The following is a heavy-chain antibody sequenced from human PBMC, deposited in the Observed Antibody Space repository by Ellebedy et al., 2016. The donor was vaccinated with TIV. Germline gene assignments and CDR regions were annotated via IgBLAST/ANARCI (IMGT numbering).Heavy chain of an antibody. Sequence: ASVKVSCKASGYTFTSYYMYWVRQAPGQGLEWMGIINPSGGSSNYAQKFQGRVTMTRDTSTSTVYMELSSLRSEGTAVYYCARGDKYYYDSSGYYYTYWGQGTLVTVSS. V-gene: IGHV1-46*01. CDR1: GYTFTSYY. D-gene: IGHD3-22*01. CDR3: ARGDKYYYDSSGYYYTY. CDR2: INPSGGSS. J-gene: IGHJ4*02.